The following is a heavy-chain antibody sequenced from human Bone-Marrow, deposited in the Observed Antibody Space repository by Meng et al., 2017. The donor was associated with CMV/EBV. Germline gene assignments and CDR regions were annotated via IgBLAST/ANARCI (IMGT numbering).Heavy chain of an antibody. CDR2: INWNSGNL. J-gene: IGHJ3*02. CDR1: GFTFDDYA. Sequence: LSLTCVASGFTFDDYAMHWVRQAPGKGLEWVSGINWNSGNLGYADSVEGRFTISRDNAKNSLYLQMNSLRTEDTALYYCAKEAWRGTFDIWGQGTMVTVSS. V-gene: IGHV3-9*01. CDR3: AKEAWRGTFDI. D-gene: IGHD3-3*01.